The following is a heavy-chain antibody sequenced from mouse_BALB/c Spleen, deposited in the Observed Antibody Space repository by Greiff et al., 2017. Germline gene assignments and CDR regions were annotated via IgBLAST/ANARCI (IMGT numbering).Heavy chain of an antibody. V-gene: IGHV1-69*02. CDR1: GYTFTSYW. Sequence: QVQLQQPGAELVRPGASVKLSCKASGYTFTSYWINWVKQRPGQGLEWIGNIYPSDSYNNSNQKFKDKATLTVDKSSSTAYMQLSSPTSEDSAVYYGTKDSSGYREDYAMDYWGQGTSVTVSS. CDR3: TKDSSGYREDYAMDY. J-gene: IGHJ4*01. D-gene: IGHD3-2*01. CDR2: IYPSDSYN.